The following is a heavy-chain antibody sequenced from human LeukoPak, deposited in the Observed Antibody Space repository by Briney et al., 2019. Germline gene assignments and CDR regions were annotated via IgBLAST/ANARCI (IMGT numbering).Heavy chain of an antibody. V-gene: IGHV1-69*01. CDR1: GGTFSSYA. CDR3: ARDIWESGYAPKGAYYYYMDV. D-gene: IGHD5-12*01. CDR2: IIPIFGTA. J-gene: IGHJ6*03. Sequence: SVKVSCKASGGTFSSYAISWLRQAPEQGLEWMGGIIPIFGTAYYAQKFQGRVTITADESTSTAYMEPSSLRSEDTAVYYCARDIWESGYAPKGAYYYYMDVWGKGTTVTVSS.